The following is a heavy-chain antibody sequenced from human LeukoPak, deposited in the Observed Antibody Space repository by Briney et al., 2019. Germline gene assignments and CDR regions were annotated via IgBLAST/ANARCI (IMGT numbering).Heavy chain of an antibody. Sequence: SETLSLTCTVSGGSISSSSYYWGWIRQPPGKGLEWIGSIYYSGSTNYNPSLKSRVTISVDTSKNQFSLKLSSVTAADTAVYYCARVIAARQNWFDPWGQGTLVTVSS. CDR2: IYYSGST. J-gene: IGHJ5*02. V-gene: IGHV4-39*07. CDR3: ARVIAARQNWFDP. CDR1: GGSISSSSYY. D-gene: IGHD6-6*01.